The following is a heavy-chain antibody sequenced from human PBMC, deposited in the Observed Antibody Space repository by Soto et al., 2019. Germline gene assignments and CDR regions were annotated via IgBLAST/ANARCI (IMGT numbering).Heavy chain of an antibody. J-gene: IGHJ4*02. CDR3: ARLMHLGLEHTACLDY. V-gene: IGHV4-59*01. D-gene: IGHD1-1*01. Sequence: SETLSLTCTVSGGSISSYYWSWIRQPPGKGLEWIGYIYYSGSTNYNPSLKSRVTISVDTSKNQFSLKLSSVTAADTAVYYCARLMHLGLEHTACLDYWGQGTLVTVS. CDR1: GGSISSYY. CDR2: IYYSGST.